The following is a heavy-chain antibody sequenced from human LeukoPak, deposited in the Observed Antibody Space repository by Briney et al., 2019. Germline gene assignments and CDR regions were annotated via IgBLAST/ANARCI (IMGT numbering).Heavy chain of an antibody. J-gene: IGHJ6*02. CDR1: GFTFSSYA. CDR3: AKAVWFGEFDYYFFGLDV. Sequence: PGGSLRLSCAAFGFTFSSYAMGWVRQAPGKGREGVSAISGSGGDTYYADSVKGRFTFSRDNSKNTLYLQMNSLRPEDTALYYCAKAVWFGEFDYYFFGLDVWGQGTTVTVSS. D-gene: IGHD3-10*01. CDR2: ISGSGGDT. V-gene: IGHV3-23*01.